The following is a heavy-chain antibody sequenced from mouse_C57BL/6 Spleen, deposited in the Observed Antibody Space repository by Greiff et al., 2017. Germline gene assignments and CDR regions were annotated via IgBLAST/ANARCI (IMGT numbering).Heavy chain of an antibody. V-gene: IGHV1-69*01. D-gene: IGHD1-1*01. J-gene: IGHJ2*01. Sequence: QVQLQQPGAELVMPGASVKLSCKASGYTFTSYWMHWVKQRPGQGLEWIGEIDPSDSYTNYHQKFKGKSTLTVDKSSSTAYMQLSSLTSEDSAVYYCARSGDGSSFDYWGQGTTLTVSS. CDR2: IDPSDSYT. CDR1: GYTFTSYW. CDR3: ARSGDGSSFDY.